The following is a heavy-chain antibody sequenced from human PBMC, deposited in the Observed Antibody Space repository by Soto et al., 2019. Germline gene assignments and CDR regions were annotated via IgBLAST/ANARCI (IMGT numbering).Heavy chain of an antibody. CDR1: GGSFSGYY. CDR2: INHSGST. J-gene: IGHJ4*02. CDR3: ARGPRLGRKNVDY. Sequence: SETLSLTCAVYGGSFSGYYWSWIRQPPGKGLEWIGEINHSGSTNYNPSLKSRVTISVDTSKNQFSLKLSSVTAADTAVYYCARGPRLGRKNVDYWGQGTLVTVSS. V-gene: IGHV4-34*01.